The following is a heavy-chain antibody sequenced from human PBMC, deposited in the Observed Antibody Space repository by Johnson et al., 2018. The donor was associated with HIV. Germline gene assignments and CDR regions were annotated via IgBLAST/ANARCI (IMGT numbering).Heavy chain of an antibody. D-gene: IGHD4-23*01. J-gene: IGHJ3*02. Sequence: VQLMESGGGLVQPGGSLRLSCAASGFTVSSNYMSWVRQAPGKGLEWVSVLFSGGSTYYADSVQGRFTISRDNSKNTLYLQMNSLRAEDTAVYYCANVRWPDAFDIWGQGTMVTVSS. CDR2: LFSGGST. CDR3: ANVRWPDAFDI. V-gene: IGHV3-66*01. CDR1: GFTVSSNY.